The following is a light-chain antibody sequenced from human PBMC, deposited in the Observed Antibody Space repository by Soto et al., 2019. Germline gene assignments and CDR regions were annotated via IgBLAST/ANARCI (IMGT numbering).Light chain of an antibody. CDR1: SSDVGGYNY. CDR3: CSYAGSYSYV. J-gene: IGLJ1*01. V-gene: IGLV2-11*01. CDR2: DVS. Sequence: QSALTQPRSVSRSPGQSVTISCTGTSSDVGGYNYVSWHQQHPGKAPKLMIYDVSKRPSGVPDRFSGSKSGNTASLTISGLQAEDEADYYCCSYAGSYSYVFGTGTKLTVL.